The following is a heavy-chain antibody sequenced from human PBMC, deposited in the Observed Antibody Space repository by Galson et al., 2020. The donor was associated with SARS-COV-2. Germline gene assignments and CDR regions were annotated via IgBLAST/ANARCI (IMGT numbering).Heavy chain of an antibody. J-gene: IGHJ4*02. Sequence: TGGSLRLSCAASGFTFSSYGMHWVRQAPGKGLEWVAVIWYDGSNKYYADSVKGRFTISRDNSKNTLYLQMNSLSAEDTAVYYCARERGYSYGTAYFDYWGQGTLVTVSS. D-gene: IGHD5-18*01. CDR3: ARERGYSYGTAYFDY. CDR1: GFTFSSYG. CDR2: IWYDGSNK. V-gene: IGHV3-33*01.